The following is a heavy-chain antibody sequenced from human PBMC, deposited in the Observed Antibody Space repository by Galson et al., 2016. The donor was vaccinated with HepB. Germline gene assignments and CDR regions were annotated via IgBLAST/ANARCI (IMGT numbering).Heavy chain of an antibody. V-gene: IGHV4-39*07. Sequence: SETLSLTCTVSGDSIGSSGYYWGWIRQPPGKGLEWIGSIYYSGSTYYNLSLKSRVTLSVDTSRNRFSLKLTSVTAADTAVYYCMGIAAAAACYFDYWGQGTLVTVSS. J-gene: IGHJ4*02. D-gene: IGHD6-13*01. CDR3: MGIAAAAACYFDY. CDR2: IYYSGST. CDR1: GDSIGSSGYY.